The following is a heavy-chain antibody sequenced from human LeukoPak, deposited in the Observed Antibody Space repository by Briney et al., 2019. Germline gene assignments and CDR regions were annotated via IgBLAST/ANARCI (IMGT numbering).Heavy chain of an antibody. Sequence: GGSLRLSCAASGFTFSNYLMTWVRQAPGKGLEWVSSISSSSSYIYYADSVKGRFTISRGNAKNSLYLQMNSLRAEDTAVYYCARDPGYCSGGSCQYYYYYYMDVWGKGTTVTVSS. J-gene: IGHJ6*03. CDR1: GFTFSNYL. CDR3: ARDPGYCSGGSCQYYYYYYMDV. CDR2: ISSSSSYI. D-gene: IGHD2-15*01. V-gene: IGHV3-21*01.